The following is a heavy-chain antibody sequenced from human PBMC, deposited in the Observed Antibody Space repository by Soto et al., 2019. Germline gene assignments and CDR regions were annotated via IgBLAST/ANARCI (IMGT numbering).Heavy chain of an antibody. D-gene: IGHD5-12*01. CDR2: IIPILGIA. J-gene: IGHJ4*02. CDR3: AGVREYSGYGQFDY. V-gene: IGHV1-69*02. Sequence: SVKVSCKASGGTFSSYTISWVRQAPGQGLEWIGRIIPILGIANYAQKFQGRVTITADKSTSTAYMELSSLRSEDTAVYYCAGVREYSGYGQFDYWGQGTLVTVSS. CDR1: GGTFSSYT.